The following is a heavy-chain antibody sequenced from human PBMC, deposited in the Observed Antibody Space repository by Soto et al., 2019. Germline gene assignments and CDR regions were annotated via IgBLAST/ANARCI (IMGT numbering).Heavy chain of an antibody. CDR1: GXIFKMYC. Sequence: GSLRLSCAASGXIFKMYCMHWVRQSPGKGLVWISRIYNDGTYSDYADSVSGRFTISRDNVNDTLYLQMNNLRAEDSGLYYCTRGPRPISTGTGDYWGQGTQGTVSS. J-gene: IGHJ4*02. V-gene: IGHV3-74*01. D-gene: IGHD3-10*01. CDR2: IYNDGTYS. CDR3: TRGPRPISTGTGDY.